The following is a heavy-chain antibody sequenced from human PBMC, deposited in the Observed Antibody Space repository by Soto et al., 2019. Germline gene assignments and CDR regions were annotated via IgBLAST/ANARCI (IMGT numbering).Heavy chain of an antibody. Sequence: GASVKVSCKASGGTFSSYAISWVRQAPGQGLEWMGGIIPIFGTANYAQKFQGRVTITADETTITAYMELSSLRSEDTAVYYCARDRGYCSSTSCYTNWFDPWGQGTLVTVSS. D-gene: IGHD2-2*02. CDR1: GGTFSSYA. CDR3: ARDRGYCSSTSCYTNWFDP. V-gene: IGHV1-69*13. J-gene: IGHJ5*02. CDR2: IIPIFGTA.